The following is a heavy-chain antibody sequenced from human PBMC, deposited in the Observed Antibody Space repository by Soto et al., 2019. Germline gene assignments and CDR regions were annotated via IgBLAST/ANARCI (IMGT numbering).Heavy chain of an antibody. CDR2: ISSSGSTI. V-gene: IGHV3-48*03. CDR3: ARDAPPLGYCSGGSCYSAFDY. Sequence: EVQLVESGGGLVQPGGSLRLSCAASGFTFSSYEMNWVRQAPGKGLEWVSYISSSGSTIYYADSVKGRFTISRDNAKNSLYLQMNSLRAEDTALYYCARDAPPLGYCSGGSCYSAFDYWGQGTLVTVSS. D-gene: IGHD2-15*01. J-gene: IGHJ4*02. CDR1: GFTFSSYE.